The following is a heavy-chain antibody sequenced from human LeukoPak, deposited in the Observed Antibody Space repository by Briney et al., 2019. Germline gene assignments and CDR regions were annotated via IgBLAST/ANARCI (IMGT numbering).Heavy chain of an antibody. CDR1: GFTFGNYW. CDR2: IKRDGSER. J-gene: IGHJ4*02. D-gene: IGHD1-1*01. V-gene: IGHV3-7*03. Sequence: TGGSLRLSCAASGFTFGNYWMSWVRQTPGREPEWVANIKRDGSERYYVDPVKGRLTISRDNAKSTLFLEMSSLRVEDTAVYYCARTTSFMFYYWGQGTLVTVSS. CDR3: ARTTSFMFYY.